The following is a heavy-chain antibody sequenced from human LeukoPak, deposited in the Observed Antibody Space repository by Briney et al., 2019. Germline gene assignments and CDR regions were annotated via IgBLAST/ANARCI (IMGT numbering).Heavy chain of an antibody. J-gene: IGHJ4*02. V-gene: IGHV1-2*02. D-gene: IGHD2-8*02. CDR3: ARERVGRLVAPFDY. CDR1: GYTFTGYY. CDR2: VNPKRGDT. Sequence: GASVKVSCKASGYTFTGYYMHWVRQAPGQGLEWMGWVNPKRGDTNYAQKFQGRVTMTRDMSTSTVYMELSSLKSEDTAVYYCARERVGRLVAPFDYWGQGTLVTVSS.